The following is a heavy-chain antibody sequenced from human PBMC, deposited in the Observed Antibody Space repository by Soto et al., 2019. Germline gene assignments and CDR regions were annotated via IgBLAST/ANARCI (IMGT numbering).Heavy chain of an antibody. V-gene: IGHV3-53*01. J-gene: IGHJ6*02. CDR1: GFTVSSNY. Sequence: GSLRLSCAASGFTVSSNYMTWVRQAPGKGLEWVSVIYSGGRTSYADSVKGRFTISRDNSKNTLYLQMDSLRAEDTAVYYCARDYTFHSYYGMDVWGQGTTVTVSS. CDR2: IYSGGRT. CDR3: ARDYTFHSYYGMDV.